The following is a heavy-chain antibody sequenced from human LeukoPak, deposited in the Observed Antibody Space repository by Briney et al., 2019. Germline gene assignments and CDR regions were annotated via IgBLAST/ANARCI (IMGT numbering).Heavy chain of an antibody. J-gene: IGHJ6*02. CDR1: GGSISSGSYY. CDR3: GRVLTLWGGSGYYFYVMDF. D-gene: IGHD3-16*01. V-gene: IGHV4-61*02. Sequence: SQTLSLTCTVSGGSISSGSYYWSWIRQPAGKGLEWIGRIYTSGSTNYNPSLKSRVTISVDPPQNQFSLKRSFVTAEDTAVYYCGRVLTLWGGSGYYFYVMDFWGQGTTVTVPS. CDR2: IYTSGST.